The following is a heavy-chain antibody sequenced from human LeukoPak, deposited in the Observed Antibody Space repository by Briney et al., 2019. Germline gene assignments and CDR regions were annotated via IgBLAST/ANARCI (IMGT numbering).Heavy chain of an antibody. V-gene: IGHV1-46*01. CDR2: INPSGGST. Sequence: ASGKVSCKASGYTFTSYYMHWVRQAPGQGLEWMGIINPSGGSTSYAQKFQGRVTMTRDTSTSTVYMELSSLRSEDTAVYYCARDGLYDFWSGYYVFDYWGQGTLVTVSS. D-gene: IGHD3-3*01. CDR3: ARDGLYDFWSGYYVFDY. CDR1: GYTFTSYY. J-gene: IGHJ4*02.